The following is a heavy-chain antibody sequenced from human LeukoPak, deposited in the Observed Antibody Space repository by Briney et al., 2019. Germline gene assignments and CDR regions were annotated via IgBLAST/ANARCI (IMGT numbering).Heavy chain of an antibody. J-gene: IGHJ4*02. D-gene: IGHD6-19*01. CDR1: GFTFIDYD. CDR3: ARGGIQVSGIDEFDY. Sequence: PGGSLRLSCAASGFTFIDYDMHWVRQVIGKGLEWVSAIGIRGDTHYSGSVKGRFTISRENAESSLYLQMNGLRAEDMAVYYCARGGIQVSGIDEFDYWGQGTLVTVSS. CDR2: IGIRGDT. V-gene: IGHV3-13*01.